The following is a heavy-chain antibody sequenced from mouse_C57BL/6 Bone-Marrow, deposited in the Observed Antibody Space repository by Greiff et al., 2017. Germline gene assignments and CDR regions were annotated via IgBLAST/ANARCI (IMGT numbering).Heavy chain of an antibody. CDR3: ERYDCVRFAY. CDR1: GYAFSSSW. D-gene: IGHD2-4*01. V-gene: IGHV1-82*01. J-gene: IGHJ3*01. CDR2: IYPGDGDT. Sequence: QVQLKQSGPELVKPGASVKISCKASGYAFSSSWMNWVKQRPGKGLEWIGRIYPGDGDTNYNRKFKGKATLTADKSSSTAYMQLSSLTSEDSAVYFCERYDCVRFAYWGQGTMVTVSA.